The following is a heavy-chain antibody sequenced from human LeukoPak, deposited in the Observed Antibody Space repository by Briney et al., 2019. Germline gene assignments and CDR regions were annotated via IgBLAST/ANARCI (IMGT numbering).Heavy chain of an antibody. D-gene: IGHD3-22*01. J-gene: IGHJ2*01. CDR2: IYYSGST. Sequence: SETLSLTRTVSGGSISSYYWSWIRQPPGKGLEWIGYIYYSGSTNYNPSLKSRVTISVDTSKNQFSLKLSSVTAADTAVYYCARHSGGRDSSGEYWYFDLWGRGTLVTVSS. V-gene: IGHV4-59*08. CDR1: GGSISSYY. CDR3: ARHSGGRDSSGEYWYFDL.